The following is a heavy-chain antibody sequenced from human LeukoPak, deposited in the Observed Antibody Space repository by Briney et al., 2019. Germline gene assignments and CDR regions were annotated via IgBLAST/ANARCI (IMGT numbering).Heavy chain of an antibody. V-gene: IGHV3-7*01. Sequence: GGSLRLSCGASGFTFSSYWMSWVRQAPGKGLEWVANIKQDGSEKYYVDSVRGRFTISRDNAKNSLYLKMNSLRAEDTAVYYCARGLPYYTDAWAKATTVTVSS. CDR3: ARGLPYYTDA. CDR1: GFTFSSYW. J-gene: IGHJ6*03. D-gene: IGHD5-12*01. CDR2: IKQDGSEK.